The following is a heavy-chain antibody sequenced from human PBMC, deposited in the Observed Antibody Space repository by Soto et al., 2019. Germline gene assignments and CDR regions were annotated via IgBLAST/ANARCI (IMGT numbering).Heavy chain of an antibody. CDR2: MSYYGSDT. J-gene: IGHJ4*02. V-gene: IGHV3-30*02. CDR1: GFIFSSNG. D-gene: IGHD3-10*02. Sequence: GGSLRLSCLGSGFIFSSNGMHLVRQTPGKGLEWVAFMSYYGSDTFYADSVKGRFTISRDNSKNTLFLHMSNLRAEDTAMYYCTIVRVADSALDHWGQGTLVTVSS. CDR3: TIVRVADSALDH.